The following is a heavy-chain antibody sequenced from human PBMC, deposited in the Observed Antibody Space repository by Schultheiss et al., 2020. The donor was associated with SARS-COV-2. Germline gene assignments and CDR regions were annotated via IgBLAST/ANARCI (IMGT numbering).Heavy chain of an antibody. CDR3: ARRMFYYYGMDV. Sequence: SETLSLTCAVYGGSFSGYYWSWIRQPPGKGLEWIGEINHSGSTNYNPSLKSRLSISVDTSKNQFSLKVSSVTAADTAVYYCARRMFYYYGMDVWGQGTTVTVSS. CDR2: INHSGST. V-gene: IGHV4-34*01. D-gene: IGHD3-10*02. J-gene: IGHJ6*02. CDR1: GGSFSGYY.